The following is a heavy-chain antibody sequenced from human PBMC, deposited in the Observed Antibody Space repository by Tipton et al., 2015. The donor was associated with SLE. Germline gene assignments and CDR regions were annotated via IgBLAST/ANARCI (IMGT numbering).Heavy chain of an antibody. J-gene: IGHJ3*02. Sequence: SLRLSCAASGFTFSSYNMNWVRQAPGKGLEWVSSISSSSSYIYYADSVKGRFTISRDNAKNSLYLQMNSLRAEDTAVYYCARETNLNDGAFDIWGQGTMVTGSS. CDR1: GFTFSSYN. D-gene: IGHD1-1*01. V-gene: IGHV3-21*01. CDR3: ARETNLNDGAFDI. CDR2: ISSSSSYI.